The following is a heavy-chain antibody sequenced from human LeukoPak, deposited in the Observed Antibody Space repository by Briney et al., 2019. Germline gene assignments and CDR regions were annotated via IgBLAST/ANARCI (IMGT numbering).Heavy chain of an antibody. CDR3: TSANYGPAY. D-gene: IGHD5-24*01. Sequence: GGSLRLSCAASGFTFNSYEMNWVRQAPGKGLEWVSYISSSGSTIYYADSVKGRFTISRDNAKNSLYLQMNSLRAEDTAVYYCTSANYGPAYWGQGTLVTVSS. CDR1: GFTFNSYE. CDR2: ISSSGSTI. V-gene: IGHV3-48*03. J-gene: IGHJ4*02.